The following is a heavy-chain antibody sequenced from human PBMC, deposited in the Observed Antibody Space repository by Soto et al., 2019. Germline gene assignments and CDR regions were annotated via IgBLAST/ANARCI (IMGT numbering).Heavy chain of an antibody. J-gene: IGHJ5*02. Sequence: SETLSLTCAVYGGSFSGYYWSWIRQPPGKGLEWIGEINHSGSTNYNPSLKSRVTISVDTSENQFSLKLSSVTAADTAVYYCARAGQYYYDSSGYYNNWFDPWGQGTLVTVSS. CDR3: ARAGQYYYDSSGYYNNWFDP. CDR2: INHSGST. CDR1: GGSFSGYY. D-gene: IGHD3-22*01. V-gene: IGHV4-34*01.